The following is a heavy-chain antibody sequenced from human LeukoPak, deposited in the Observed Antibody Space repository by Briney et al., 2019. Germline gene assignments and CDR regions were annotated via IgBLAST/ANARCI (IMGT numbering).Heavy chain of an antibody. CDR1: GFTFSTYG. V-gene: IGHV3-33*06. D-gene: IGHD3-22*01. CDR2: IWYDGSNI. CDR3: ANGHYYDSSGLFDY. Sequence: GRSLRLSCAASGFTFSTYGMHWVRQAPGEGLEWVAVIWYDGSNIFYSDSVKGRFTISRDNSKNTLYLQMNSLRAEDTAVYYCANGHYYDSSGLFDYWGQGTLVTVSS. J-gene: IGHJ4*02.